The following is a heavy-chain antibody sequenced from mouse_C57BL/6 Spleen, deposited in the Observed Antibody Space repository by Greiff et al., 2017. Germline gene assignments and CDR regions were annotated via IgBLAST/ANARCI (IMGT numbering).Heavy chain of an antibody. V-gene: IGHV1-80*01. J-gene: IGHJ3*01. CDR1: GYAFSSYW. CDR3: ARRDSDYYGSSYLAY. Sequence: QVQLQQSGAELVKPGASVKISCKASGYAFSSYWMNWVKQRPGKGLEWIGQIYPGDGDTNYNGKFKGKATLTADKSSSTAYMQLSSLTSEDSAVYFCARRDSDYYGSSYLAYWGQGTLFTVSA. D-gene: IGHD1-1*01. CDR2: IYPGDGDT.